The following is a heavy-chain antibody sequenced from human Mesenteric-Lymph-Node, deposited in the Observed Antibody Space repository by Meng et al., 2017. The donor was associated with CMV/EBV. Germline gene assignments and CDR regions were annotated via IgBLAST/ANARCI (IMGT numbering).Heavy chain of an antibody. Sequence: ASVKVSCKASGYTFTSYDINWVRQATGQGLEWMGWMNPNSGNTGYAQKFQGRVTMTRNTSISTAYMELSSLRSEDTAVYYCARRVYYYYGMDVWGQGTTVTVSS. J-gene: IGHJ6*02. CDR3: ARRVYYYYGMDV. CDR1: GYTFTSYD. CDR2: MNPNSGNT. V-gene: IGHV1-8*01.